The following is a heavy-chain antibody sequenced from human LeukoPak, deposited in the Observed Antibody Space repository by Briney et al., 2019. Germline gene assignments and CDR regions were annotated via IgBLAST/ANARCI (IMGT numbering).Heavy chain of an antibody. Sequence: GRSLRLSCAASGFTFSSYAIHWVRQAPGKGLEWVAVISYDGRHQSYADSVKGRFIISRDNSKNTLYLQMSSLRAEDTALYYCARGHGRESGSLYDAFDIWGLGTMVTVSS. V-gene: IGHV3-30*04. J-gene: IGHJ3*02. D-gene: IGHD1-26*01. CDR2: ISYDGRHQ. CDR3: ARGHGRESGSLYDAFDI. CDR1: GFTFSSYA.